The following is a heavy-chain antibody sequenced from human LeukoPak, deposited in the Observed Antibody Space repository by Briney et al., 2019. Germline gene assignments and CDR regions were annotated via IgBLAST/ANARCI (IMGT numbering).Heavy chain of an antibody. J-gene: IGHJ4*02. V-gene: IGHV3-73*01. D-gene: IGHD6-19*01. CDR1: GFTFSDSA. CDR2: IRSKADSYAT. CDR3: TREYSSGWPFSY. Sequence: GGSLRLSCAASGFTFSDSAIHWVRQASGKGLEWVGRIRSKADSYATTYGASVKGRFTISRDDSQNTAYLHMNSLKTEDTAVYYCTREYSSGWPFSYWGQGTLVTVSS.